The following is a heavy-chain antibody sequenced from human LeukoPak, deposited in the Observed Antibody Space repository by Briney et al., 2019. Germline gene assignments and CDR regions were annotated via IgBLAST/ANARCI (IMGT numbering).Heavy chain of an antibody. D-gene: IGHD6-19*01. J-gene: IGHJ4*02. CDR3: AKDRGWCFEY. CDR1: GFTFSSYG. CDR2: ISYDGSDK. Sequence: PGGSLRLSCAASGFTFSSYGMHWVRQAPDKGLEWVAFISYDGSDKYYADSVKGRFTVSRDNSKHTLYLQMNSLRAEDTAVYYCAKDRGWCFEYWGQGTVVTVSS. V-gene: IGHV3-30*02.